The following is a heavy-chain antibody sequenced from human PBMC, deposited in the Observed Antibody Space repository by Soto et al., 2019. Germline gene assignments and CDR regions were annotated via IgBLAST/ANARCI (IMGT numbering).Heavy chain of an antibody. CDR2: IYSGGST. CDR3: ARDRVESGYPEYFQH. CDR1: GFTVSSNY. V-gene: IGHV3-53*01. Sequence: AGGSLRLSCAASGFTVSSNYMSWARQAPGKGLEWVSVIYSGGSTYYADSVKGRFTISRDNSKNTLYLQMNSLRAEDTAVYYCARDRVESGYPEYFQHWGQGTLVTVSS. D-gene: IGHD3-22*01. J-gene: IGHJ1*01.